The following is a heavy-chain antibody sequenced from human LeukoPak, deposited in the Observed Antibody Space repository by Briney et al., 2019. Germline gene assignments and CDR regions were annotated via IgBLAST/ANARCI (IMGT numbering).Heavy chain of an antibody. Sequence: AGGSLRLSCAASGFTFSSYWMSWVRQAPGKGLEWVANIKQDGSEKYYVDSVKGRFTISRDNAKNSLYLQMNSLRAEDTAVYYCARDRPDPWWQLVHYYGMDVWGQGTTVTVSS. J-gene: IGHJ6*02. V-gene: IGHV3-7*03. D-gene: IGHD2-15*01. CDR2: IKQDGSEK. CDR1: GFTFSSYW. CDR3: ARDRPDPWWQLVHYYGMDV.